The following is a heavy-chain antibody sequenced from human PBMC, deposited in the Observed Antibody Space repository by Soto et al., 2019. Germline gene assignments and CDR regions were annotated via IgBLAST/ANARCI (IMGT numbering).Heavy chain of an antibody. CDR3: SKNQERELPRVIDF. D-gene: IGHD1-7*01. CDR1: GITVSNGA. J-gene: IGHJ4*02. CDR2: MSGSSSTT. Sequence: GSLRLSCASSGITVSNGARSCVSQAPGGGLEWVSSMSGSSSTTYYADSVRGRFTISRDRSKNTLYLQMSSLRAEDTALYYCSKNQERELPRVIDFWGQGTLVTVSS. V-gene: IGHV3-23*01.